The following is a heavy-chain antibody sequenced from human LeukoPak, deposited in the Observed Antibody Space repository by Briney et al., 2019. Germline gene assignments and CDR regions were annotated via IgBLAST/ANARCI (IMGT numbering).Heavy chain of an antibody. J-gene: IGHJ6*02. V-gene: IGHV3-48*03. CDR2: ISSSGSTI. CDR1: GFTFSSYE. CDR3: ARACGASCYAVDYYYYGMDV. Sequence: PGGSLRLSCAASGFTFSSYEMNWVRQAPGKGLEWVSYISSSGSTIYYADSVKGRFTISRDNGKNSLYLQMNSLGAGDTAAYYCARACGASCYAVDYYYYGMDVWGQGTTVTVSS. D-gene: IGHD2-15*01.